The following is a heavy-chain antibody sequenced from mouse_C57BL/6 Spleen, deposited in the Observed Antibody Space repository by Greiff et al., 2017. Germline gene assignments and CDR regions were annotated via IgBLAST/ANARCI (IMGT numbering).Heavy chain of an antibody. CDR1: GYTFTSYW. J-gene: IGHJ3*01. V-gene: IGHV1-64*01. Sequence: QVQLQQPGAELVKPGASVKLSCKASGYTFTSYWMHWVKQRPGQGLEWIGMIHPNSGSTNYNEKFKSKATLTVDKSSSTAYMQLSSLTSEDSAVYYCAREDGYYTFAYWGQGTLVTVSA. D-gene: IGHD2-3*01. CDR3: AREDGYYTFAY. CDR2: IHPNSGST.